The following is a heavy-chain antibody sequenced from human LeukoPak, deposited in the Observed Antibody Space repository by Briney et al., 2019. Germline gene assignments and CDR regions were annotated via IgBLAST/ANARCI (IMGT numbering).Heavy chain of an antibody. CDR2: IYYSGGT. CDR3: VRLFDYDDTTNDAFDI. D-gene: IGHD4-17*01. Sequence: SETLSLTCTVSGGSISGHFWSWIRQPPGKGLEWIGFIYYSGGTSYNPSLKSRVTISLDTSKNHFVLRLSSVTAADTAVYYCVRLFDYDDTTNDAFDIWGQGTMVTVSS. J-gene: IGHJ3*02. CDR1: GGSISGHF. V-gene: IGHV4-59*11.